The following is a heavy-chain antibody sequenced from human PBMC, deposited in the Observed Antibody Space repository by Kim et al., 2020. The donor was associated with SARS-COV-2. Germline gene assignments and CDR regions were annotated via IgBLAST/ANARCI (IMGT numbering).Heavy chain of an antibody. D-gene: IGHD6-13*01. CDR1: GFTFSSYG. V-gene: IGHV3-30*18. CDR2: ISYDGSNK. Sequence: GGSLRLSCAASGFTFSSYGMHWVRQAPGKGLEWVAVISYDGSNKYYADSVKGRFTISRDNSKNTLYLQMNSLRAEDTAVYYCAKPTSSSWYAVWGQGTLVTVSS. CDR3: AKPTSSSWYAV. J-gene: IGHJ4*02.